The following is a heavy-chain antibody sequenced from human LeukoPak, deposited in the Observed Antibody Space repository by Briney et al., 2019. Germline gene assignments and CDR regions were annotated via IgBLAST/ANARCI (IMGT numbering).Heavy chain of an antibody. CDR3: ARQPYCGGDCYSNPIPFDY. J-gene: IGHJ4*02. CDR1: GGTFSSYA. Sequence: GASVKVSCKASGGTFSSYAIGWVRQAPGQGLEWMGGIIPIFGTANYAQKFQGRVTITADESTSTAYMELSSLRSEDTAVYYCARQPYCGGDCYSNPIPFDYWGQGTLVTVSS. CDR2: IIPIFGTA. D-gene: IGHD2-21*02. V-gene: IGHV1-69*13.